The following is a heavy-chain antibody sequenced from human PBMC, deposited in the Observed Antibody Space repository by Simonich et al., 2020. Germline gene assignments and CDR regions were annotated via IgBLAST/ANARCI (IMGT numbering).Heavy chain of an antibody. CDR1: GGSISSSSSY. V-gene: IGHV4-39*01. D-gene: IGHD2-15*01. J-gene: IGHJ2*01. Sequence: QLQLQESGPGLVKPSETLSLTCTVSGGSISSSSSYWGWIRQPPGKGLEGMGSIYNRGSTNYTPTLKSRVTISVDTAKNQFSRKLSSVTAADTAVYYCARHKGYCSGGSCYSHWYFELWGRGTLVTVSS. CDR2: IYNRGST. CDR3: ARHKGYCSGGSCYSHWYFEL.